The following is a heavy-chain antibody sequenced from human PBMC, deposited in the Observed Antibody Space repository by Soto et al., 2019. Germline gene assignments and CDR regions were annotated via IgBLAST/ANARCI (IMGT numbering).Heavy chain of an antibody. CDR2: SHYSGRT. D-gene: IGHD5-12*01. J-gene: IGHJ4*02. CDR1: GGSISSDSYY. V-gene: IGHV4-61*01. Sequence: SETLSLTCAVSGGSISSDSYYWSWIRQPPGKRLEWIGNSHYSGRTNYNPSLKSRVTISVDTSMNQFSLKLTSVSAADSAVYYCASEVGDGYNYDYWGQGTPVTVSS. CDR3: ASEVGDGYNYDY.